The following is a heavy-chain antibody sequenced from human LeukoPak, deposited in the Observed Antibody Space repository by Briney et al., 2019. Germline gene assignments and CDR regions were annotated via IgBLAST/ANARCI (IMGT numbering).Heavy chain of an antibody. V-gene: IGHV4-39*01. CDR3: ARLASASHAGYFDY. CDR2: VHYSGST. Sequence: SETLSLTCTVSGGSISSGNYYWAWIRQPPGKGLEWIGSVHYSGSTYYNPSLKSRVTISVDTSKNKFSLKLSSVTAADTVVYYCARLASASHAGYFDYWGQGMLVTVSS. D-gene: IGHD2-8*01. J-gene: IGHJ4*02. CDR1: GGSISSGNYY.